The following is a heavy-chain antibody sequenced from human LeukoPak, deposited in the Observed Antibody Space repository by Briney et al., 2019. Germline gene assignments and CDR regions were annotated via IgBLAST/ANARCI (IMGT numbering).Heavy chain of an antibody. CDR3: ARVASIDYFDY. V-gene: IGHV1-2*02. CDR2: INPNSGGT. D-gene: IGHD3-3*02. J-gene: IGHJ4*02. CDR1: GYTFTGYY. Sequence: ASVKVSCKASGYTFTGYYMHWVRQAPGQGLEWMGWINPNSGGTNYAQKFQGRVTMTRDTSISTAYMELRSLRSDDTAVYYCARVASIDYFDYWGQGTLVTVSS.